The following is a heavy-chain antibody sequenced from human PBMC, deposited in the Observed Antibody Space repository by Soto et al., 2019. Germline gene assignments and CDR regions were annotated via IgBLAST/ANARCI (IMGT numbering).Heavy chain of an antibody. D-gene: IGHD3-10*01. CDR2: IYSGGST. Sequence: GSLRLSCAASGFTVSSNYMSWVRQAPGKGLEWVSVIYSGGSTYYADSVKGRFTISRDNSKNTLYLQMNSLRAEDTAVYYCATNYYYGSGSYYDYYYGMDVWGQGTTVTVSS. J-gene: IGHJ6*02. CDR3: ATNYYYGSGSYYDYYYGMDV. V-gene: IGHV3-53*01. CDR1: GFTVSSNY.